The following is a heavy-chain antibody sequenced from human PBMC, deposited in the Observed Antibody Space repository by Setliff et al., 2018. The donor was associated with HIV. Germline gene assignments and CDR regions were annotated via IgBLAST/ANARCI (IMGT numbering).Heavy chain of an antibody. Sequence: KASETLSLTCAVYGGSFSGYYWSWIRQPPGKGLEWIGEINHSGSTNYNPSLKSRVTISVDTSKNQFSLKLSSVTAADTAVFCCARLTTTYYYDSSAYYHPVWGQGTLVTVSS. CDR3: ARLTTTYYYDSSAYYHPV. CDR1: GGSFSGYY. V-gene: IGHV4-34*01. D-gene: IGHD3-22*01. J-gene: IGHJ4*02. CDR2: INHSGST.